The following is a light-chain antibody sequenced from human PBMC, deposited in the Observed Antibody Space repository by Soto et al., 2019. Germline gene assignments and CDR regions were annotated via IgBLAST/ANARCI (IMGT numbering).Light chain of an antibody. J-gene: IGKJ5*01. V-gene: IGKV3-15*01. CDR2: DAS. CDR1: QSVSSN. Sequence: EIVVTQSPGTLSLSQGESATLSCRASQSVSSNLAWHQQKPGQAPRILMYDASTRATGISARFSGSGSGTEFTLTISSLQSEDFAVYYCQQYHNWPITFGQGTRLEIK. CDR3: QQYHNWPIT.